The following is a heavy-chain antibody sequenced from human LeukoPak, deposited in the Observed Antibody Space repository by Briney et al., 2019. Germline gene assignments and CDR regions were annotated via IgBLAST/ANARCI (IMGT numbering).Heavy chain of an antibody. V-gene: IGHV1-69*13. Sequence: SVKVSCKASGATFNNYAFGWVRQAPGQGLEWMGGVIPIFPTSNYAPKFQGRVTITADESTSTVYMELNSLRSEDTAVYFCARARYCSGGTCDLNWYFDLWGRGTLVSVTS. J-gene: IGHJ2*01. D-gene: IGHD2-15*01. CDR3: ARARYCSGGTCDLNWYFDL. CDR2: VIPIFPTS. CDR1: GATFNNYA.